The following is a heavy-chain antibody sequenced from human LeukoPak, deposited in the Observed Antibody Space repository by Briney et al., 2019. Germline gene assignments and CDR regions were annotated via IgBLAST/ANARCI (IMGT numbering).Heavy chain of an antibody. CDR1: GYTFTSYG. V-gene: IGHV1-2*02. D-gene: IGHD6-6*01. CDR2: INPNSGGT. J-gene: IGHJ3*02. CDR3: ATMSIAARGAFDI. Sequence: GASVKVSCKASGYTFTSYGISWVRQAPGQGLEWMGWINPNSGGTNYAQKFQGRVTMTRDTSISTAYMELSRLRSDDTAVYYCATMSIAARGAFDIRGQGTMVTVSS.